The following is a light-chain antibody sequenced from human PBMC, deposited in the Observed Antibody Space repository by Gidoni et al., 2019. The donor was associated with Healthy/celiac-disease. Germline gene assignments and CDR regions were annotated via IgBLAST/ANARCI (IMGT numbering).Light chain of an antibody. J-gene: IGLJ2*01. CDR1: SSDVGGYNY. CDR2: DVS. Sequence: SALTQPASVSGSPGQSITIPCTGTSSDVGGYNYVSWYQQHPGKAPKLMIYDVSNRPSGVSNRFSGSKSGNTASLTISGLQAEDEADYYCSLYTSSSTLVFGGGTKLTVL. CDR3: SLYTSSSTLV. V-gene: IGLV2-14*01.